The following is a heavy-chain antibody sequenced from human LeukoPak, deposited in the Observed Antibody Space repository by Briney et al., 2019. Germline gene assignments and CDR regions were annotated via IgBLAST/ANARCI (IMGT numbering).Heavy chain of an antibody. J-gene: IGHJ4*02. Sequence: GGSLRLSCAASGFTFSGYGMHWVRQAPGKGLEWVAVVWYDGNNKYYADSVKGRFTISRDNSKNTLYLQMNSLRAEDTAVYYCAREGPERGTSCFDYWGQGTLVTVSS. CDR1: GFTFSGYG. CDR3: AREGPERGTSCFDY. D-gene: IGHD2-2*01. V-gene: IGHV3-33*01. CDR2: VWYDGNNK.